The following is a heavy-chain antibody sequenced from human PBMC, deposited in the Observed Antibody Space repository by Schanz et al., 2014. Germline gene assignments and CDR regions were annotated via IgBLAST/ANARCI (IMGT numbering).Heavy chain of an antibody. D-gene: IGHD2-2*01. CDR3: ARLYCSTPGCYVSPNGFAKDY. V-gene: IGHV4-31*02. CDR2: IYYTGTI. J-gene: IGHJ4*02. Sequence: WTWIRQLPGKGLEWIGHIYYTGTIFYNPSLKSRVIISVDTSKNQFSLRLTSVTAADTAVYYCARLYCSTPGCYVSPNGFAKDYWGQGTLVTVSS.